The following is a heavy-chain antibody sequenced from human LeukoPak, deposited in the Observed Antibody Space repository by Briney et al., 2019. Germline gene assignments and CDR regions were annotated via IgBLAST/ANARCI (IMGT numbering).Heavy chain of an antibody. J-gene: IGHJ4*02. D-gene: IGHD6-13*01. Sequence: GGSLRLSCVASAFTFNNYWMHWVRQAPGKGLVWVSRINTDGSGSSTSYADSVKGRFTISRGNAKNTLYLQMNSLRAEDTAVYYCAKARGLYSSSWYFDYWGQGTLVTVSS. CDR3: AKARGLYSSSWYFDY. V-gene: IGHV3-74*01. CDR2: INTDGSGSST. CDR1: AFTFNNYW.